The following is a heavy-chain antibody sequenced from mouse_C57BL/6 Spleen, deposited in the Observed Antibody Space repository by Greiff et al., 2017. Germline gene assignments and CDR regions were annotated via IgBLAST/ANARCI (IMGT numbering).Heavy chain of an antibody. Sequence: VQLQQSGPELVKPGASVKISCKASGYSFAGYYMNWVKQSPEKSLEWIGEINPSTGGTTYNQKFKAKATLTVDKSSSTAYMQLKSLTSEDSAVYYCSRWGYDERGDYWGQGTTLTVSS. D-gene: IGHD2-2*01. V-gene: IGHV1-42*01. CDR3: SRWGYDERGDY. CDR2: INPSTGGT. J-gene: IGHJ2*01. CDR1: GYSFAGYY.